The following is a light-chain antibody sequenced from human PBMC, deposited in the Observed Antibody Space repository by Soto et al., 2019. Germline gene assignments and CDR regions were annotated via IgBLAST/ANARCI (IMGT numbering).Light chain of an antibody. Sequence: AIQVTQSPSSLSASVGVRVTITCLASQDIRGALAWYQQKPGKPPKLLIYDVSTLENGVPSRFSGDSSGTQFTLTISGLQPEDFGTYYCQQFNSYPVTFGHGTRLDIK. CDR2: DVS. CDR3: QQFNSYPVT. CDR1: QDIRGA. V-gene: IGKV1-13*02. J-gene: IGKJ5*01.